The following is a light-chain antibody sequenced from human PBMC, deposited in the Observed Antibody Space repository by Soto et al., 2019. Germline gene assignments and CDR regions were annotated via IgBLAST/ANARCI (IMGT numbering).Light chain of an antibody. V-gene: IGLV2-8*01. CDR3: SSYAGSNSYV. CDR1: SGDVGDYKY. Sequence: QSVLTQPPAASGSPGQSVTISCTGTSGDVGDYKYVAWYQQYPGKAPKLMIYEVNKRPSGVPDRFSGSKSGNTASLTVSGLQAEDEADYYCSSYAGSNSYVFGTGTKVTVL. CDR2: EVN. J-gene: IGLJ1*01.